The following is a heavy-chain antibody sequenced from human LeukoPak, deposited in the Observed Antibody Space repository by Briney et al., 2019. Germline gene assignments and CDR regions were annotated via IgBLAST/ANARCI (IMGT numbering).Heavy chain of an antibody. CDR2: IYYSGST. V-gene: IGHV4-39*01. J-gene: IGHJ5*02. CDR1: GGSISSSSYY. Sequence: SETLSLTCTVSGGSISSSSYYWGWIRQPPGKGLEWIGSIYYSGSTYYNPSLKSRVTISVDTSKNQFSLKLSSVTAADTAVYYCARGRRSTIFGVVIPNWFDPWGQGTLVTVSS. CDR3: ARGRRSTIFGVVIPNWFDP. D-gene: IGHD3-3*01.